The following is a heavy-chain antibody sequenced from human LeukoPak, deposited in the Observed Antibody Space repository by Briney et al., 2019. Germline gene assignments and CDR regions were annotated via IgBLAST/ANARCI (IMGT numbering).Heavy chain of an antibody. CDR2: IYYSGST. Sequence: SETLSLTCTVSGGSISSSSYYWGWIRQPPWKGLEWIGSIYYSGSTYYNPSLKSRVTISVDTSKNQFSLKLSSVTAADTAVYYCASFVRFTMVRGEDYWGQGTLVTVSS. D-gene: IGHD3-10*01. CDR3: ASFVRFTMVRGEDY. V-gene: IGHV4-39*01. J-gene: IGHJ4*02. CDR1: GGSISSSSYY.